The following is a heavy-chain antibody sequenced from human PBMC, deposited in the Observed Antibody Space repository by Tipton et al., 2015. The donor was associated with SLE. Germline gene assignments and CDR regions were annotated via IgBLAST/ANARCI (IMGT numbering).Heavy chain of an antibody. CDR2: INHSGST. CDR3: ARGPDRAAFD. CDR1: GGSFSGYY. V-gene: IGHV4-34*01. Sequence: TLFLTCAVYGGSFSGYYWSWIRQPPGKGLEWIGEINHSGSTNYNPSLKGRVTISVDTSKNQFSLKLSSVTAADTAVYYCARGPDRAAFDWGQGTLVTVSS. J-gene: IGHJ4*02. D-gene: IGHD6-13*01.